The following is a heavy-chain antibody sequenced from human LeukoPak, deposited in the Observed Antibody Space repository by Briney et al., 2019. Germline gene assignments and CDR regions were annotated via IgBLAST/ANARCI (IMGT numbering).Heavy chain of an antibody. CDR1: GGSISSGSYY. D-gene: IGHD5-12*01. CDR3: AREGRVIVATIFLELNWFDP. Sequence: TSQTLSLTCTVSGGSISSGSYYWSWIRQPAGKGLEWIGRIYTSGSTNYNPSLKSRVTISVDTSKNQFSLRLSSVTAADTAVYYCAREGRVIVATIFLELNWFDPWGQGTLVTVSS. CDR2: IYTSGST. J-gene: IGHJ5*02. V-gene: IGHV4-61*02.